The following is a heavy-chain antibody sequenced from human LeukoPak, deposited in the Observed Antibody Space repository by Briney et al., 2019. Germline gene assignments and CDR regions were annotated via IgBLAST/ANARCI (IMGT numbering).Heavy chain of an antibody. D-gene: IGHD6-13*01. CDR1: RFTFSYFA. Sequence: GRSLTLSCAASRFTFSYFAMHWVRQAPGKGLEWVAVLSDDGSNKFCADSVKRRFTITRNNSKNTLYLQMNSLRAEDTAFYYCAKDPHSSSWYYFDSWGQGTLVTVSS. CDR2: LSDDGSNK. J-gene: IGHJ4*02. CDR3: AKDPHSSSWYYFDS. V-gene: IGHV3-30*18.